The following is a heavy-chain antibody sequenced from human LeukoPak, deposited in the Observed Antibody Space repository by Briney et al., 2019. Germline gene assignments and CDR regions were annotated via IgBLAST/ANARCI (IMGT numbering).Heavy chain of an antibody. CDR3: ARAGSIVGATSDFDY. CDR2: INPSGGST. CDR1: GYTFTSYY. Sequence: ASVKVSCKASGYTFTSYYMHWVRQAPGQGLEWMGIINPSGGSTSYAQKFQGRVTMTRDTSTSTVYMELSSLRSEDTAVYYCARAGSIVGATSDFDYWGQGTLVTVSS. V-gene: IGHV1-46*01. J-gene: IGHJ4*02. D-gene: IGHD1-26*01.